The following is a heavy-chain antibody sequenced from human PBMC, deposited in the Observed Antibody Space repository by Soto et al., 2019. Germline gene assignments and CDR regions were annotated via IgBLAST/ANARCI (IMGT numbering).Heavy chain of an antibody. CDR1: GFTFSSYD. CDR3: ARAGGIAVAGAGYGMDV. V-gene: IGHV3-13*04. CDR2: IGTAGDT. D-gene: IGHD6-19*01. Sequence: GGSLRLSCAASGFTFSSYDMHWVRQATGKGLEWVSAIGTAGDTYYPGSVKGRFTISRENAKNSLYLQMNSLRAGDTAVYYCARAGGIAVAGAGYGMDVWGQGTTVTVSS. J-gene: IGHJ6*02.